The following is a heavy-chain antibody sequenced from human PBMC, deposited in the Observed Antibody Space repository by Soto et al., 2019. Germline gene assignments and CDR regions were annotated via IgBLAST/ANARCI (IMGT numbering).Heavy chain of an antibody. CDR3: TTVTVVDVHSDY. Sequence: GGSLRLSCAVSGFTFSDAWMSWVRQAPGKGLEWGGRIKRKTDGGTADYPAPVKGRFTISRDDSEKMLYLQMNSLKTEDTAVYYCTTVTVVDVHSDYWGQGTLVTVSS. CDR2: IKRKTDGGTA. V-gene: IGHV3-15*01. J-gene: IGHJ4*02. CDR1: GFTFSDAW. D-gene: IGHD2-15*01.